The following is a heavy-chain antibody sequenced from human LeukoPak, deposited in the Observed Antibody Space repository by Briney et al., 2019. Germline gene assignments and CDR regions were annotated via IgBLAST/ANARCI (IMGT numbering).Heavy chain of an antibody. D-gene: IGHD3-22*01. CDR2: IYYSGST. CDR3: ARGRITMIVEVNAFDI. Sequence: SETLSLTCTVSGGSIGSGGYYWSWIRQHPGKGLEWIGYIYYSGSTYYNPSLKSRVTISVDTSKNQFSLKLSSVTAADTAVYYCARGRITMIVEVNAFDIWGQGTMVTVSS. J-gene: IGHJ3*02. CDR1: GGSIGSGGYY. V-gene: IGHV4-31*03.